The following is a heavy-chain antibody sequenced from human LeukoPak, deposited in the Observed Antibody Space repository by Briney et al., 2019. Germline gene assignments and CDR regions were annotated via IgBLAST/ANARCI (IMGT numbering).Heavy chain of an antibody. CDR1: GFTFSACE. Sequence: GSLRLSCAISGFTFSACELTWVRQAPGKGLEWVSYISRSGSTRYYADSVKGRFTISRDNAKNSLYLQMNSLRAEDTAVYYCARDRGYSVDYWGQGTLVTVSS. J-gene: IGHJ4*02. D-gene: IGHD2-15*01. V-gene: IGHV3-48*03. CDR3: ARDRGYSVDY. CDR2: ISRSGSTR.